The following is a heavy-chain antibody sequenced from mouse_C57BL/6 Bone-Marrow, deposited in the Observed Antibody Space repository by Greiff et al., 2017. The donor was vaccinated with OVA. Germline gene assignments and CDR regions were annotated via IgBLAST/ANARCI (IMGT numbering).Heavy chain of an antibody. D-gene: IGHD3-2*02. CDR1: GFSFNTYA. CDR2: IRSKSNNYAT. CDR3: VTLRQLRRQGAMDY. J-gene: IGHJ4*01. V-gene: IGHV10-1*01. Sequence: DVKLVESGGGLVQPKGSLKLSCAASGFSFNTYAMNWVRQAPGKGLEWVARIRSKSNNYATYYADSVKDRFTISRDDSESMLYLQMNNLKTEDTAMYYCVTLRQLRRQGAMDYWGQGTSVTVSS.